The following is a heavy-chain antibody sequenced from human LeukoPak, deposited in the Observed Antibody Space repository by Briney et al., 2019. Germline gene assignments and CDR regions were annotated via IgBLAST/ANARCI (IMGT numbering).Heavy chain of an antibody. Sequence: SETLSFTCTVSGGSISSYYWSWIRQPAGKGLEWIGRIYTSGSTNYNPSLKSRVTISVDKSKNQFSLKLSSVTAADTAVYYCARDVGADVWGMFYFDYWGQGTLVTVSS. CDR2: IYTSGST. D-gene: IGHD3-16*01. CDR1: GGSISSYY. V-gene: IGHV4-4*07. CDR3: ARDVGADVWGMFYFDY. J-gene: IGHJ4*02.